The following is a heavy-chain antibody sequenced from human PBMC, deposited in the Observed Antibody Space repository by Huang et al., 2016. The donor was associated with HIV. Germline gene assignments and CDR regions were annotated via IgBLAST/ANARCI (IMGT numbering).Heavy chain of an antibody. D-gene: IGHD3-10*01. CDR1: GFAFSSFA. CDR3: ARTGSYYYGSGIYHFGDY. V-gene: IGHV3-30*01. J-gene: IGHJ4*02. Sequence: QVQLVESGGGVVQPGRSLRLSCAASGFAFSSFAMHWIRQAPGKGLTWLSGELTDGTIKNYADAGRGRFNISRDNSKGTVYLQMNSLRPEDTAVYSCARTGSYYYGSGIYHFGDYWGQGTLVTVSS. CDR2: ELTDGTIK.